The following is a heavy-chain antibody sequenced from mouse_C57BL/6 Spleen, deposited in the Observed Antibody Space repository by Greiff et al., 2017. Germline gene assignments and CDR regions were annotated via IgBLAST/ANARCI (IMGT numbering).Heavy chain of an antibody. Sequence: QVHVKQSGAELVKPGASVKISCKASGYAFSSYWMNWVKQRPGKGLEWIGQIYPGDGDTNYNGKFKGKATLTADKSSSTAYMQLSSLTSEDSAVYFCARGEITTVVATYYFDYWGQGTTLTVSS. CDR2: IYPGDGDT. D-gene: IGHD1-1*01. V-gene: IGHV1-80*01. CDR3: ARGEITTVVATYYFDY. J-gene: IGHJ2*01. CDR1: GYAFSSYW.